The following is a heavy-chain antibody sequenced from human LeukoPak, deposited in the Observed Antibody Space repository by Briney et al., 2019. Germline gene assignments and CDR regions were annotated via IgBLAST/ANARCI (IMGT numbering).Heavy chain of an antibody. CDR3: AKDDSVDGYGDYVYNFVDAFDI. V-gene: IGHV3-23*01. CDR1: GFTFSNYW. D-gene: IGHD4-17*01. CDR2: ISGSGGST. J-gene: IGHJ3*02. Sequence: PGGSLRLSCAASGFTFSNYWMSWVRQAPGKGLEWVSAISGSGGSTYYADSVKGRFTISRDNSKNTLYLQMNSLRAEDTAVYYCAKDDSVDGYGDYVYNFVDAFDIWGQGTMVTVSS.